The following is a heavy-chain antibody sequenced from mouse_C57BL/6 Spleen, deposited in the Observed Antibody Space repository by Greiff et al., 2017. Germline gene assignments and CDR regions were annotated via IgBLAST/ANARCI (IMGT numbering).Heavy chain of an antibody. V-gene: IGHV5-4*01. D-gene: IGHD3-1*01. CDR1: GFTFSSYA. Sequence: VQLKESGGGLVKPGGSLKLSCAASGFTFSSYAMSWVRQTPEKRLEWVATISDGGSYTYYPDNVKGRFTISRDNAKNNLYLQMSHLKSEDTAMYYCARDREIYAYWGQGTLVTVSA. J-gene: IGHJ3*01. CDR2: ISDGGSYT. CDR3: ARDREIYAY.